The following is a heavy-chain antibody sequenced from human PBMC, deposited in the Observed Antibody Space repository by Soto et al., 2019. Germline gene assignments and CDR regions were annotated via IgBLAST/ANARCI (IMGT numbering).Heavy chain of an antibody. Sequence: PGESLKISCKGSGYTFTSYWIGWVRQMPGKGLEWMGIIYPGDSDTRYSPSFQGQVTISADKSISTAYLQWSSLKASDTAMYYCATRGYSYGPLYYYYGMDVWGQGTTVTVSS. CDR3: ATRGYSYGPLYYYYGMDV. D-gene: IGHD5-18*01. V-gene: IGHV5-51*01. CDR2: IYPGDSDT. J-gene: IGHJ6*02. CDR1: GYTFTSYW.